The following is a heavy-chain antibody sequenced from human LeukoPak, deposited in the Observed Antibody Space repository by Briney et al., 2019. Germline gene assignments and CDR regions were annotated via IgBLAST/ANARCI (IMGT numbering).Heavy chain of an antibody. CDR1: GFSVSNDY. Sequence: GGSLRLSCAASGFSVSNDYTSWVRQAPGKGLEWISVIYSGSNTYYADSVKGRFAISRDNSKNTLYLLMNSLRAEDTAVYYCAGKSGSYKGFDYWGLGTLVTVSS. J-gene: IGHJ4*02. CDR2: IYSGSNT. V-gene: IGHV3-53*01. D-gene: IGHD1-26*01. CDR3: AGKSGSYKGFDY.